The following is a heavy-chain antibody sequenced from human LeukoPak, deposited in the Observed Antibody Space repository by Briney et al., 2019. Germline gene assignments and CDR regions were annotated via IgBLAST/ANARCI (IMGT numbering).Heavy chain of an antibody. CDR3: ARGRYDFWSGGYYYGMDV. J-gene: IGHJ6*02. V-gene: IGHV1-46*01. D-gene: IGHD3-3*01. CDR1: GYTFTSYY. Sequence: APVKVSCKASGYTFTSYYMHWVRQAPGQGLEWMGIINPSGGSTSYAQKFQGRVTMTRDTSTSTVYMELSSLRSEDTAVYYCARGRYDFWSGGYYYGMDVWGQGTTVTVSS. CDR2: INPSGGST.